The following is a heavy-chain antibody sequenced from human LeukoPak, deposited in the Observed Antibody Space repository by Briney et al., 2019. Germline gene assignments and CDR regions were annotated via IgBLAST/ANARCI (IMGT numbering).Heavy chain of an antibody. V-gene: IGHV4-39*07. CDR3: ARVRYYYDSSDYLRSYYFDY. CDR2: IYYSGST. J-gene: IGHJ4*02. Sequence: SETLSLTCTVSGGSISSSSYYWGWIRQPPGKGLEWIGSIYYSGSTYYNPSLKSRVTISVDTSKNQFSLKLSSVTAADTAVYYCARVRYYYDSSDYLRSYYFDYWGQGTLVTVSS. D-gene: IGHD3-22*01. CDR1: GGSISSSSYY.